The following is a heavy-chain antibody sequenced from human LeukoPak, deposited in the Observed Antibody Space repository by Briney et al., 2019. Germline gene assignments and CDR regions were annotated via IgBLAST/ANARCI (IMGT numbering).Heavy chain of an antibody. Sequence: PGGSLRLCCAASGFTFSSYSMNWVRQAPGKGLEWVSSISSSSSYIYYADSVKGRFTISRDNAKNSLYLQMNSLRAEDTAVYYCARDPPGMVRGVLGYFDYWGQGTLVTVSS. D-gene: IGHD3-10*01. V-gene: IGHV3-21*01. CDR3: ARDPPGMVRGVLGYFDY. CDR1: GFTFSSYS. CDR2: ISSSSSYI. J-gene: IGHJ4*02.